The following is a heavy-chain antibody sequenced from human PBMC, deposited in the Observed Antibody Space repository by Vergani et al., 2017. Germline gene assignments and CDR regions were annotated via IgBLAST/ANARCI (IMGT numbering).Heavy chain of an antibody. J-gene: IGHJ4*02. V-gene: IGHV4-30-4*01. Sequence: QVPLQESGPGLVQPSQTLSLTCTVSGGPISSGDYYWSWIRQPPGKGLEWIGYIYYSGSTYYNPSLKSRVTISVDTSKNQFSLKLSSVTAADTAVYYCARERERRMVRGVTYYFDYWGQGTLVTVSS. CDR1: GGPISSGDYY. CDR3: ARERERRMVRGVTYYFDY. D-gene: IGHD3-10*01. CDR2: IYYSGST.